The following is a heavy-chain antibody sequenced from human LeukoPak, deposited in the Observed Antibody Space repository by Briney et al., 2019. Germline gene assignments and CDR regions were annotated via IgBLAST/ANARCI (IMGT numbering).Heavy chain of an antibody. CDR3: ARHGSSGYWADNRLGLVDY. J-gene: IGHJ4*02. CDR1: GGSISSYY. V-gene: IGHV4-59*08. Sequence: SETLSLTCTVSGGSISSYYWSWIRQPPGKGLEWIGYIYYSGSTNYNPSLKSRVTVSVDTSKNQFSLKLSSVTAADTAVYYCARHGSSGYWADNRLGLVDYWGQGTLVTVSS. CDR2: IYYSGST. D-gene: IGHD3-22*01.